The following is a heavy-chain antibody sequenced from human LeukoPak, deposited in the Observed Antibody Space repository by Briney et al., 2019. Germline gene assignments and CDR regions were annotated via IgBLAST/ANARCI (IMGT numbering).Heavy chain of an antibody. J-gene: IGHJ4*02. V-gene: IGHV4-59*01. D-gene: IGHD2-15*01. CDR3: ARDLYCSGGSCGPRDYFDY. Sequence: SETLSLTCSVSGVSISSYYWLWIRQPPGKALEWMGYIYYRVSTNYNPSLKSRVTISVDTSKNQFSLKLSSVTAADTAVYYCARDLYCSGGSCGPRDYFDYWGQGTLVTVSS. CDR2: IYYRVST. CDR1: GVSISSYY.